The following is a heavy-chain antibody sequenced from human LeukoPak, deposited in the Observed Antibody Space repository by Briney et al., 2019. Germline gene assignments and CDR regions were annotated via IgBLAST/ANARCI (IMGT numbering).Heavy chain of an antibody. V-gene: IGHV3-33*01. Sequence: PGRSLRLSCAASGFTFSSYGMHWVRQAPGKGLEWVAVIWYDGSNKYYADSVKGRFTISRDNSKNTLYLQMNSLRAEDTAVYYCARDTQQLLYYHGMDVWGQGTTVTVSS. CDR3: ARDTQQLLYYHGMDV. CDR1: GFTFSSYG. CDR2: IWYDGSNK. D-gene: IGHD6-13*01. J-gene: IGHJ6*02.